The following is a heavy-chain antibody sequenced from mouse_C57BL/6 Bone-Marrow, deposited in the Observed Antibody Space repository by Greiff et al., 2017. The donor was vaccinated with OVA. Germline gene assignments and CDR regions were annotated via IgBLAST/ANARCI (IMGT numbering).Heavy chain of an antibody. J-gene: IGHJ4*01. Sequence: EVQLVESGGGLVQPGGSMKLSCAASGFTFSDAWMDWVRQSPEKGLEWVAEIRNKANNHATYYAESVKGRFTISRDDSKSSVYLQMNSLRAEDTGLYYCARGPYYYGSGYYAMDYWGQGTSVTVSS. CDR1: GFTFSDAW. D-gene: IGHD1-1*01. V-gene: IGHV6-6*01. CDR3: ARGPYYYGSGYYAMDY. CDR2: IRNKANNHAT.